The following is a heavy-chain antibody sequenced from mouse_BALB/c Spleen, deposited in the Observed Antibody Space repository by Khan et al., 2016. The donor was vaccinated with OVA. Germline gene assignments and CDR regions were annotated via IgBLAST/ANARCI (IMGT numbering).Heavy chain of an antibody. V-gene: IGHV1S56*01. Sequence: QVQLQQSGPELVKPGALVKISCKASGYTFTAYDINWVKQRPGQGLEWIGWIYPGDGSTKYNENFKGKATLTADKSSNTAYMQLSSLTSEKSAVYFWAREGLRGVALDYWGQGTSVSVSS. CDR2: IYPGDGST. CDR3: AREGLRGVALDY. CDR1: GYTFTAYD. J-gene: IGHJ4*01. D-gene: IGHD2-4*01.